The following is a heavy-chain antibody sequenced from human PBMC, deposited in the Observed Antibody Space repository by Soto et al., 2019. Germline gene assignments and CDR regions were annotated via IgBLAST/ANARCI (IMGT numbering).Heavy chain of an antibody. CDR1: GFTFSSYA. Sequence: QVQLVESGGGVVQPGRSLRLSCAASGFTFSSYAMHWVRQAPGKGLEWVAVISYDGSNKYYADSVKGRFTISRDNSKNPLYLQMNGLRAEDTAVYYCARKGEGSSWFVSYSFDYWGQGTLVTVSS. V-gene: IGHV3-30-3*01. D-gene: IGHD6-13*01. CDR2: ISYDGSNK. J-gene: IGHJ4*02. CDR3: ARKGEGSSWFVSYSFDY.